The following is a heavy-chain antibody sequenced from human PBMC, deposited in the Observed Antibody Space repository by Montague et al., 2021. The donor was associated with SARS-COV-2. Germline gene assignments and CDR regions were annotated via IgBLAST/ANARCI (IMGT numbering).Heavy chain of an antibody. CDR1: GGSISSPDYY. CDR2: ISYTGRT. D-gene: IGHD2-2*01. Sequence: SETLSLTCTVSGGSISSPDYYWGWIRQPPGKGLEWIGCISYTGRTYYNPSLRSRVSFSMDTSKNHFSLSLNSVTAADTAVNCCARQLPSYCSSNKCYPYYFDVWGQGALVTVSS. J-gene: IGHJ4*02. CDR3: ARQLPSYCSSNKCYPYYFDV. V-gene: IGHV4-39*01.